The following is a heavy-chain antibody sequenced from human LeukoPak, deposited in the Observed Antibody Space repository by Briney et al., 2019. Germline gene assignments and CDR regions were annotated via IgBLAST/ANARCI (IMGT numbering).Heavy chain of an antibody. CDR3: ARADSSSHNWFDP. CDR1: GYTITSYY. CDR2: INPSGGST. D-gene: IGHD6-6*01. Sequence: ASVKVSCKASGYTITSYYMHWVRQAPGQGLEWMGIINPSGGSTSYAQKFQSRVTMTRDMSTSTVYMELSSLRSEDTAVYYCARADSSSHNWFDPWGQGTLVTVSS. V-gene: IGHV1-46*01. J-gene: IGHJ5*02.